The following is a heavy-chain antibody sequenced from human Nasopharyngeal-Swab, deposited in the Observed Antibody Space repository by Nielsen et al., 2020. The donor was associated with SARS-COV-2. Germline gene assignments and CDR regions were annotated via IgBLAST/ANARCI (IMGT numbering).Heavy chain of an antibody. CDR2: IYYSGST. CDR1: GGSISSGDYY. Sequence: SETLSLTCTVSGGSISSGDYYWSWIRQPPGKGLEWIGYIYYSGSTYYNPSLKSRVTVSVDTSKNQFSLKLSSVTAADTAVYYCARAPTAGGPDYWSQGTLVTVSS. J-gene: IGHJ4*02. CDR3: ARAPTAGGPDY. V-gene: IGHV4-30-4*01.